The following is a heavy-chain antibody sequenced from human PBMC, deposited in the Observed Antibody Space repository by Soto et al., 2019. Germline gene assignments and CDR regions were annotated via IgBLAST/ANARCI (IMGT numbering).Heavy chain of an antibody. D-gene: IGHD4-17*01. CDR1: GGSFSGYY. J-gene: IGHJ4*02. Sequence: SETLSLTCAVYGGSFSGYYWSWIRQPPGKGLEWIGEINHSGSTNYNPSLKSRVTISVDTSKNQFSLKLSSVTAADTAVYYCARADDYGEGWGQGTLVTVSS. CDR3: ARADDYGEG. V-gene: IGHV4-34*01. CDR2: INHSGST.